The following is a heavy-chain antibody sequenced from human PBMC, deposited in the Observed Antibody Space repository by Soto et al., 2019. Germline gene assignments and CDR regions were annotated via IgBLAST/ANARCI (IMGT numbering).Heavy chain of an antibody. V-gene: IGHV4-59*08. CDR2: IYNSGST. Sequence: QVQLQESGPGLVKPSETLSLTCTVSGGSISSYYWTWIRQPPGKGLEWIGFIYNSGSTHYNPSLRSRATKSVDTPKNQFSLKLRSVTAADTAVYYCASMGYHYGSGSYPLDYWGQGTLVTVSS. CDR3: ASMGYHYGSGSYPLDY. J-gene: IGHJ4*02. D-gene: IGHD3-10*01. CDR1: GGSISSYY.